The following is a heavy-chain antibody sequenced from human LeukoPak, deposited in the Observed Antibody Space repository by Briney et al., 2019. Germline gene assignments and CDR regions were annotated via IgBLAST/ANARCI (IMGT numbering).Heavy chain of an antibody. CDR1: GGSISSYY. Sequence: KSSETLSLTCTVSGGSISSYYWRWIQQPPGKGLQWIGYIHYSGSTNYNPSHKSRVTISVDTSKNHFSLKLRSVTAGDTAVYYCARTRYSGGWFFDYWGQGTQVTVSS. J-gene: IGHJ4*01. D-gene: IGHD6-19*01. CDR3: ARTRYSGGWFFDY. CDR2: IHYSGST. V-gene: IGHV4-59*01.